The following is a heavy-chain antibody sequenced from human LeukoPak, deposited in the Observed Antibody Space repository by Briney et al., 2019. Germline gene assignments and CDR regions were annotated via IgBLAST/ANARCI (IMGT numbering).Heavy chain of an antibody. J-gene: IGHJ4*02. CDR2: IKQDGSEK. V-gene: IGHV3-7*01. CDR1: GFTFSTYW. D-gene: IGHD3-22*01. CDR3: ARDYYDSSGYYSPLFDY. Sequence: GGSLRLSCAASGFTFSTYWMSWVRQAPEKGLEWVANIKQDGSEKHYVDSVKGRFTISRDNAKNSLYLQMNSLRAEDTAVYYCARDYYDSSGYYSPLFDYWGQGTLVTVSS.